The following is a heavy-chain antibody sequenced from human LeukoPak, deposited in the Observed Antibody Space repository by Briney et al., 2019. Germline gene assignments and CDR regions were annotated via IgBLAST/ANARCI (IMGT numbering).Heavy chain of an antibody. CDR2: ISPGADIT. Sequence: GGSLRLSCAASGFTFSSHGMNWVRQAPGKGLEWVSGISPGADITYYAESVKGRFTIPRDNSKNTLYLQINTLRAEDTAIYYCAKDCGWLHFCSWGQGTLVTVSS. CDR3: AKDCGWLHFCS. V-gene: IGHV3-23*01. J-gene: IGHJ5*02. CDR1: GFTFSSHG. D-gene: IGHD5-24*01.